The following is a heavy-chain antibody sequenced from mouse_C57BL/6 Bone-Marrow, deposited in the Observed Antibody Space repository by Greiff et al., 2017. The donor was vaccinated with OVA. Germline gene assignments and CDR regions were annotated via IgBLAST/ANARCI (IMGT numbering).Heavy chain of an antibody. V-gene: IGHV1-64*01. CDR1: GYTFTSYW. D-gene: IGHD4-1*01. CDR2: IHPNSGST. Sequence: QVQLQQPGAELVKPGASVKLSCKASGYTFTSYWMHWVKQRPGQGLEWIGMIHPNSGSTNYNEKFKSKATLTVDKSSSTAYMQLSSLTSEGFAVYYCARGGYWGFAYWGQGTLVTVSA. J-gene: IGHJ3*01. CDR3: ARGGYWGFAY.